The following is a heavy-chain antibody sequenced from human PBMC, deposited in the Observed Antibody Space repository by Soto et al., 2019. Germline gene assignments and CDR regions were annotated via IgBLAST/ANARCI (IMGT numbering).Heavy chain of an antibody. CDR1: GFTFSSYG. J-gene: IGHJ4*02. V-gene: IGHV3-33*01. D-gene: IGHD6-19*01. CDR2: IWYDGSNK. Sequence: QVQLVESGGGVVQPGRSLRLSCAASGFTFSSYGMHWVRQAPGKGLEWVAVIWYDGSNKYYADSVKGRFTISRDNSKNTLYLQMNSLRAEDTAVYYCARDAAVAGTPFDYWGQGTLVTVSS. CDR3: ARDAAVAGTPFDY.